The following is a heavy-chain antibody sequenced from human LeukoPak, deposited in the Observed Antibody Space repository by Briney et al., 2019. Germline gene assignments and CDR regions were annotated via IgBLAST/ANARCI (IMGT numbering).Heavy chain of an antibody. CDR3: ARRTISGIDY. D-gene: IGHD5-12*01. CDR1: GYTFTNYE. J-gene: IGHJ4*02. Sequence: ASVKVSCKASGYTFTNYEINWVRQGTGQGLEWLGWMNPSSGNTGYAQKFQGRVTITRNTSISTAYMELSSLRSEDTAVYYCARRTISGIDYWGQGTLVTVSS. CDR2: MNPSSGNT. V-gene: IGHV1-8*01.